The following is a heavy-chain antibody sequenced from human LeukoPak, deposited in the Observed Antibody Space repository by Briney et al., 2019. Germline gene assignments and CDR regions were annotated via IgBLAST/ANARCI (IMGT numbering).Heavy chain of an antibody. Sequence: GGSLRLSCAASGFTFTSYSMNWVRQAPGKGLEWVSSISYSSSCIYYADSAKGRFTISRDNAKNSLYLQMDSLRAEDTAVYYCASGTASGFSVYWGQGTLITVSS. CDR1: GFTFTSYS. J-gene: IGHJ4*02. V-gene: IGHV3-21*01. CDR2: ISYSSSCI. D-gene: IGHD5/OR15-5a*01. CDR3: ASGTASGFSVY.